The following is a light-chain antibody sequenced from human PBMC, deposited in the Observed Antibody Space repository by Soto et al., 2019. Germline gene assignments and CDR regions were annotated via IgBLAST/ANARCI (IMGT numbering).Light chain of an antibody. CDR1: QSVRSIH. J-gene: IGKJ5*01. V-gene: IGKV3D-15*01. CDR2: GES. CDR3: QQYNNWPPIP. Sequence: EIVLTQSPGTLSLSPGERATLSCRASQSVRSIHLAWQQHMRGQAPRLVISGESSRATGIPARFSGSGSGTEFTLTIRSLQSDDFAVYHCQQYNNWPPIPFGQGTRMATK.